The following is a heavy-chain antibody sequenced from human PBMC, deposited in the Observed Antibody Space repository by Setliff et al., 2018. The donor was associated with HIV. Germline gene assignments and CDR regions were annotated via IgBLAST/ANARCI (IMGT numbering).Heavy chain of an antibody. CDR2: ISGSGTGT. CDR1: GFTFSSYA. Sequence: GGSLRLSCAASGFTFSSYAMSWVRQAPGKGLEWVSAISGSGTGTYYADSVKGRFTISRDNSKNTLYLQMNSLRAEDTAVYYCAKDLVYYDSSGDLDYWGQGTLVTVSS. CDR3: AKDLVYYDSSGDLDY. J-gene: IGHJ4*02. V-gene: IGHV3-23*01. D-gene: IGHD3-22*01.